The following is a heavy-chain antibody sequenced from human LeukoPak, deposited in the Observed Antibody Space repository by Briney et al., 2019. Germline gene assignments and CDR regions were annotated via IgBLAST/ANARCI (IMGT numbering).Heavy chain of an antibody. V-gene: IGHV1-69*04. J-gene: IGHJ1*01. CDR1: GGTFSSYT. D-gene: IGHD3-9*01. Sequence: PVKVSCKASGGTFSSYTISWVRQAPGQGLEWMGRIIPILGIANYAQKFQGRVTITADKSTSTAYMVLSSLRSEDTAVYYCARDRRGYDILTGYYGAEYFQHWGQGTLVTVSS. CDR3: ARDRRGYDILTGYYGAEYFQH. CDR2: IIPILGIA.